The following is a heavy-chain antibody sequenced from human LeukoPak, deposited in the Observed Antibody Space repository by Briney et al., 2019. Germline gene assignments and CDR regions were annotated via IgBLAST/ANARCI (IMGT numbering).Heavy chain of an antibody. D-gene: IGHD3-22*01. CDR2: ISAYNGNT. Sequence: EASVKVSCKASGYTFTSYGISWVRQAPGQGLEWMGWISAYNGNTNYAQKLQGRVTMTTDTSTSTAYMELRSLRSDDTAVYYCARGPLFDYYDSSGYPYWGQGTLVTVSS. CDR3: ARGPLFDYYDSSGYPY. J-gene: IGHJ4*02. CDR1: GYTFTSYG. V-gene: IGHV1-18*01.